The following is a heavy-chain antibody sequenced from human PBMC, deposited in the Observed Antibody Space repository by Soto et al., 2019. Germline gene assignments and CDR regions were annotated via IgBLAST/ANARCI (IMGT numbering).Heavy chain of an antibody. V-gene: IGHV4-30-2*01. J-gene: IGHJ5*02. CDR3: ARGGNYDFWSGYYHRFDWFDP. D-gene: IGHD3-3*01. CDR2: IYHSGST. CDR1: GGSISSGGYS. Sequence: SETLSLTCAVSGGSISSGGYSWSWIRQPPGKGLEWIGYIYHSGSTYYNPSLKSRVTISVDRSKNQFSLKLSSVTAADTAVYYCARGGNYDFWSGYYHRFDWFDPWGQGTLVTVSS.